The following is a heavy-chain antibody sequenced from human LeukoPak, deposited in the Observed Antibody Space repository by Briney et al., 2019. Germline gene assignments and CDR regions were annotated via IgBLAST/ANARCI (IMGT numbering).Heavy chain of an antibody. CDR2: IYTSGST. D-gene: IGHD6-6*01. J-gene: IGHJ4*02. Sequence: GSLRLSCAASGFTVSSNYMSWVRQAPGKGLEWIGYIYTSGSTNYNPSLKSRVTISVDTSKNQFSLKLSSVTAADTAVYYCARHSSSSRFDDYWGQGTLVTVSS. CDR3: ARHSSSSRFDDY. CDR1: GFTVSSNY. V-gene: IGHV4-4*09.